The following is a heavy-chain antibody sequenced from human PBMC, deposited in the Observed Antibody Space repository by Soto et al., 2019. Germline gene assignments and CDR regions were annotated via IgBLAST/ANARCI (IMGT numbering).Heavy chain of an antibody. CDR1: GFTFSSYA. D-gene: IGHD2-8*01. CDR3: AKDNCETVYAMQGCYGMDV. CDR2: ISGSGGST. J-gene: IGHJ6*02. Sequence: GGSLRLSCAASGFTFSSYAMSWVRQAPGKGLEWVSAISGSGGSTYYADSVKGRFTISRDNSKNTLYLQMNSLRAEDTAVYYCAKDNCETVYAMQGCYGMDVWGQGTTVTVSS. V-gene: IGHV3-23*01.